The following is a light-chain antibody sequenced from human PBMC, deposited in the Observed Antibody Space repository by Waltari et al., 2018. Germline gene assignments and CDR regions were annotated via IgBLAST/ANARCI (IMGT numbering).Light chain of an antibody. J-gene: IGLJ3*02. CDR1: SLRTSY. Sequence: SSELTQDPAVSVALGQTIRFTCTGDSLRTSYASGYQLKPGRAPVLVIFGQDKRPSGIPDRISGYSSGTTSTLTITGAQAEDEADYYCSSRNGRANEVVFAGGTKVTVL. CDR2: GQD. V-gene: IGLV3-19*01. CDR3: SSRNGRANEVV.